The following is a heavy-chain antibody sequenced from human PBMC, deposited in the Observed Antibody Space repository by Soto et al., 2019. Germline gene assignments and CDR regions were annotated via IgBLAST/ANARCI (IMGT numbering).Heavy chain of an antibody. CDR2: ISGYSGNT. V-gene: IGHV1-18*01. CDR3: ARDSPDIVVVVAAIEH. J-gene: IGHJ1*01. Sequence: QVQLVQSGVEVKKPGASVKVSCKASGYTFTSYGISWVRQAPGQGLEWMGWISGYSGNTKYAQKFQGRVTMTTDTPTSTAYMDLRSLRSDATAVYYWARDSPDIVVVVAAIEHWGQGTRVTVSS. CDR1: GYTFTSYG. D-gene: IGHD2-2*02.